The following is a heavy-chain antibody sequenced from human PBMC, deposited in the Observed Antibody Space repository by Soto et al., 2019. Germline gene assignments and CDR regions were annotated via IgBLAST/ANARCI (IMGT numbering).Heavy chain of an antibody. J-gene: IGHJ6*03. D-gene: IGHD2-2*01. CDR3: ARAGFPPAAGERPYYYYYYMDV. CDR1: GGSISSGGYY. V-gene: IGHV4-31*03. CDR2: IYYSGST. Sequence: SETLSLTCTVSGGSISSGGYYWSWIRQHPGKGLEWIGYIYYSGSTYYNPSLKSRVTISVDTSKNQFSLKLSSVTAADTAVYYCARAGFPPAAGERPYYYYYYMDVWGKGTTVTVSS.